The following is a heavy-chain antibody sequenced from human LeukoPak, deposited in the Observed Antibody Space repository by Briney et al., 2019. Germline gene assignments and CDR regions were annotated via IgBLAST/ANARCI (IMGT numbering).Heavy chain of an antibody. CDR2: ISGSGGST. J-gene: IGHJ4*02. D-gene: IGHD6-6*01. CDR1: GFTFSSYA. Sequence: PGGSLRLSCAASGFTFSSYAMSWVRQAPGKGLEWASAISGSGGSTYYADSVKGRFTISRDNSKNTLYLQMNSLRAEDTAVYYCAKDLWVSSSSGAFDYWGQGTLVTVSS. V-gene: IGHV3-23*01. CDR3: AKDLWVSSSSGAFDY.